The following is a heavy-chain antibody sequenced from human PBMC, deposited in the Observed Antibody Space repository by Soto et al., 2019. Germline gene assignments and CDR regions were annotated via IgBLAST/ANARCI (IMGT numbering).Heavy chain of an antibody. D-gene: IGHD6-13*01. J-gene: IGHJ4*02. CDR3: ARRLSRSSSWYTTTRDDY. Sequence: SETLSLTCTVSGGSISSSSYYWGWIRQPPGKGLEWIGSIYYSGSTYYNPSLKSRVTISVDTSKNQFSLKLSSVTAADTAVYYCARRLSRSSSWYTTTRDDYWGQGTLVTVSS. CDR1: GGSISSSSYY. CDR2: IYYSGST. V-gene: IGHV4-39*01.